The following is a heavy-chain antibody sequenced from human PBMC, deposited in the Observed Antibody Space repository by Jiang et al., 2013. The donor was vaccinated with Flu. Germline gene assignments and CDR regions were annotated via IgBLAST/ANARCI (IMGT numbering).Heavy chain of an antibody. D-gene: IGHD3-9*01. V-gene: IGHV7-4-1*02. CDR2: INTNTGNP. CDR1: GYTFTSYA. CDR3: ARAHGVLRYFDWLPNVEYYGMDV. Sequence: QSGSELKKPGASVKVSCKASGYTFTSYAMNWVRQAPGQGLEWMGWINTNTGNPTYAQGFTGRFVFSLDTSVSTAYLQISSLKAEDTAVYYCARAHGVLRYFDWLPNVEYYGMDVWGQGTTVTVSS. J-gene: IGHJ6*02.